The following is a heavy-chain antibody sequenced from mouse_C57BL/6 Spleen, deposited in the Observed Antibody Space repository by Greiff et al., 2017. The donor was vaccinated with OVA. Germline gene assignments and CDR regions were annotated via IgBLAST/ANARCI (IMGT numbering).Heavy chain of an antibody. CDR1: GYTFTSYW. CDR2: IYPGSGST. Sequence: VQLQQPGAELVKPGASVKMSCKASGYTFTSYWITWVKQRPGQGLEWIGDIYPGSGSTNYNEKFKSKATLTVDTSSSTAYMQLSSLTSEDSAVYYCARMGYYGPYAMDYWGQGTSVTVSS. V-gene: IGHV1-55*01. CDR3: ARMGYYGPYAMDY. J-gene: IGHJ4*01. D-gene: IGHD1-1*01.